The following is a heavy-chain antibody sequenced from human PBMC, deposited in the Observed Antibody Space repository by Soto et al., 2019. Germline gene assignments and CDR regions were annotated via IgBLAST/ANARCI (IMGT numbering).Heavy chain of an antibody. V-gene: IGHV3-23*01. Sequence: PGVSLRLSCAASGFTFSSYAMSWVRQAPGKGLEWVSAISGSGGSTYYADSVKGRFTISRDNSKNTLYLQMNSLRAEDTAVYYCAKNGHIVVVTAVALYYFDYWGQGTLVTVSS. CDR3: AKNGHIVVVTAVALYYFDY. CDR1: GFTFSSYA. D-gene: IGHD2-21*02. J-gene: IGHJ4*02. CDR2: ISGSGGST.